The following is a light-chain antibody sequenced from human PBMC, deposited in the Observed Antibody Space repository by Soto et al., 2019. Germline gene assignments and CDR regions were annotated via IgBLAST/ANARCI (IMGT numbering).Light chain of an antibody. Sequence: QSALTQPASVSGSPGQSITISCTGTSSDVGGYNYVSWYQQHPGKAPKLMIYEVSNRPSGVSNRFSGSKSGNTASLTISGLHAEDEADYYCSSYTSISTLYVFGTGTKLTVL. J-gene: IGLJ1*01. CDR3: SSYTSISTLYV. V-gene: IGLV2-14*01. CDR2: EVS. CDR1: SSDVGGYNY.